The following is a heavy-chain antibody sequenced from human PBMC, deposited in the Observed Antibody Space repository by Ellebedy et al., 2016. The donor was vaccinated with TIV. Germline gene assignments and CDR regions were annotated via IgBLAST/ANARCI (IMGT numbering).Heavy chain of an antibody. Sequence: GESLKISCAASGFTFSDYYMIWIRQAPGKGLEWVSYISNSGSTIYYADSVKGRFTISRDNAKNSLSLLMNSLRAEGTAAYYCARDARFIDQQHNWFDPWGQGTLVTVSS. CDR1: GFTFSDYY. CDR3: ARDARFIDQQHNWFDP. CDR2: ISNSGSTI. D-gene: IGHD2-2*01. J-gene: IGHJ5*02. V-gene: IGHV3-11*01.